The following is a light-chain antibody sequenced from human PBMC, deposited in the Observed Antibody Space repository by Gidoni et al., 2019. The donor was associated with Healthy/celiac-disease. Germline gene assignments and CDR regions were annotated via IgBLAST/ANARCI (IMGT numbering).Light chain of an antibody. V-gene: IGLV2-14*03. CDR3: SSYTSSSTLV. Sequence: QSALTQPASVSGSPGQSITISFTGTSSDGGGYNYVSWYQQHPGKPPKLMIYDVSNRPSGVSNRFSGSKSGNTASLTISGLQAEDEADYYCSSYTSSSTLVFGGGTKLTVL. CDR1: SSDGGGYNY. J-gene: IGLJ2*01. CDR2: DVS.